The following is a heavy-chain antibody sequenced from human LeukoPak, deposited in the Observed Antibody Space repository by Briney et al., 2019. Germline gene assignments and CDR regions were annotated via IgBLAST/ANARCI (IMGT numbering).Heavy chain of an antibody. Sequence: PGGSLRLSCTVSGFTVSSNSMSWVRQAPGKGLEWVAVISYDGSNKYYADSVKGRFTISRDNSKNTLYLQMNSLRAEDTAVYYCAKPLSPFEYSSSSSCDYWGQGTLVTVSS. CDR2: ISYDGSNK. J-gene: IGHJ4*02. CDR3: AKPLSPFEYSSSSSCDY. D-gene: IGHD6-6*01. V-gene: IGHV3-30*18. CDR1: GFTVSSNS.